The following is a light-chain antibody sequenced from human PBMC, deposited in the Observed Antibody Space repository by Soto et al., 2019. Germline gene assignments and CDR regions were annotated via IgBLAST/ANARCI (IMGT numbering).Light chain of an antibody. J-gene: IGKJ5*01. Sequence: DIQMTQSPSSLSASVGDRVTITCRASQSISSYLNWYQQKPGKAPKLLIYAASSLQSGVPSRFSGNGSGTDFTLTSSSLLPEDFATYYCLQDFNYPITFGQGTRLEIK. CDR1: QSISSY. CDR2: AAS. CDR3: LQDFNYPIT. V-gene: IGKV1-39*01.